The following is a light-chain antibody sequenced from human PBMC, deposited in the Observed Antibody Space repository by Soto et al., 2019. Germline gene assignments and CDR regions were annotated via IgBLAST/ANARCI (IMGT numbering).Light chain of an antibody. Sequence: EIVWTQSPGTLSLSPGGRATLSCRASQSVSSSYLAWYQQKPGQAPRLVIYGASSRATGIPVRFSGSGSGTEFTLNISRLEAEDFAVYYCQQYNTWPPILTFGEGTKVDIK. V-gene: IGKV3-20*01. CDR1: QSVSSSY. J-gene: IGKJ4*01. CDR3: QQYNTWPPILT. CDR2: GAS.